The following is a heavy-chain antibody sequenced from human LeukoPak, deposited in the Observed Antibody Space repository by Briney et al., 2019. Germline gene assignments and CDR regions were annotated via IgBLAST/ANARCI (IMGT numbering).Heavy chain of an antibody. CDR1: GFIFSTYA. CDR3: ARDPGEFGDYGGDLYFYSRMDV. V-gene: IGHV3-30*04. Sequence: GRSLRLFCAASGFIFSTYAMHWVRQAPGKGMEWVAVISYDGNNKFFAVSVKGRFSISRDNSKSKLNLQMRSLRAEDKAVYYCARDPGEFGDYGGDLYFYSRMDVWGQGTMVTVSS. D-gene: IGHD4-17*01. J-gene: IGHJ6*01. CDR2: ISYDGNNK.